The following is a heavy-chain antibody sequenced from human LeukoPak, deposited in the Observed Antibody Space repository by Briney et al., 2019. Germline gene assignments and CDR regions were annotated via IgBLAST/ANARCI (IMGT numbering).Heavy chain of an antibody. CDR3: ARDYGDSRNYNWFDP. V-gene: IGHV4-34*01. Sequence: SETLSLTCAVYGGSFSGYYWSWMRQPPGEGLEWIGDFNQSGSTTYNPSLKSRVTILVDTSKNQFSLELTSVTAADTAVYYCARDYGDSRNYNWFDPWGQGTLVTVSS. CDR2: FNQSGST. D-gene: IGHD4-17*01. J-gene: IGHJ5*02. CDR1: GGSFSGYY.